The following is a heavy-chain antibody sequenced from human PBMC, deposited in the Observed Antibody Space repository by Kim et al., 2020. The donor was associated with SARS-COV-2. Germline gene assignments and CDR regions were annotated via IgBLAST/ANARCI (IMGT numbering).Heavy chain of an antibody. D-gene: IGHD2-2*01. CDR2: IYHSGST. CDR3: ARAHLLPAVSYYYYYYMDV. Sequence: SETLSLTCAVSGGSISSSNWWSWVRQPPGKGLEWIGEIYHSGSTNYNPSLKSRVTISVDKSKNQFSLKLSSVTAADTAVYYCARAHLLPAVSYYYYYYMDVWGKGTTVTVSS. J-gene: IGHJ6*03. V-gene: IGHV4-4*02. CDR1: GGSISSSNW.